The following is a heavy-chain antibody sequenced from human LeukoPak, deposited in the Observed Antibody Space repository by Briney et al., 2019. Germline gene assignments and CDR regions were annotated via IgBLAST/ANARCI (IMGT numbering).Heavy chain of an antibody. Sequence: GGSLRLSCTASGFTFSSYEMNWVRQAPGKGLEWVSDISSSGSPIYYADSVKGRFTISRDSSINTLYLQMNSLPAGDTAVYYCAKAVGATRGYYYSGMDVWGQGTTVTVSS. CDR2: ISSSGSPI. D-gene: IGHD1-26*01. V-gene: IGHV3-48*03. CDR1: GFTFSSYE. J-gene: IGHJ6*02. CDR3: AKAVGATRGYYYSGMDV.